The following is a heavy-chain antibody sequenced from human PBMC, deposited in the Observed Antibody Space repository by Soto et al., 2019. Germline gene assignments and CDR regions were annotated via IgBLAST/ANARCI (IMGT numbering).Heavy chain of an antibody. Sequence: QVQLVQSGGEVKKPGASVKVSCKASGYNFRSYAISWVRQAPGQGREWIGWISFYGHTNHAQEIRARVTMTTDTSTSTAYMELRSLRSDDTAVYYCARDPRMNYDSLTGNQNPPDYWGQGTQVTVSA. CDR3: ARDPRMNYDSLTGNQNPPDY. CDR2: ISFYGHT. CDR1: GYNFRSYA. D-gene: IGHD3-9*01. V-gene: IGHV1-18*01. J-gene: IGHJ4*02.